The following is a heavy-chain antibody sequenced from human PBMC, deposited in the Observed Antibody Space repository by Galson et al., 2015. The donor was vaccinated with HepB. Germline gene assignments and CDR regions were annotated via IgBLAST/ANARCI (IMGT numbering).Heavy chain of an antibody. CDR1: GYTFTSYY. CDR2: INPSGGST. J-gene: IGHJ3*02. CDR3: ARDRVRSKPDSSGYSDAFDI. V-gene: IGHV1-46*01. D-gene: IGHD3-22*01. Sequence: SVKVSCKASGYTFTSYYMHWVRQAPGQGLEWMGIINPSGGSTSYAQKFQGRVTMTRDTSTSTVYMELSSLRSEDTAVYYCARDRVRSKPDSSGYSDAFDIWGQGTMVTVSS.